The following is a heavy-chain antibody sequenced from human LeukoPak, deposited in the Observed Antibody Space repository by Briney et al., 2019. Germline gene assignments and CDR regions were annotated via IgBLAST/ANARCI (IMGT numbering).Heavy chain of an antibody. CDR2: MNPNSGNT. CDR1: GYTFTSYD. D-gene: IGHD3-3*01. V-gene: IGHV1-8*01. CDR3: ARGNPLGLEWFEDAFDI. J-gene: IGHJ3*02. Sequence: ASVKVSCKASGYTFTSYDINWVRQATGQGPEWMGWMNPNSGNTGYAQKFQGRVAMTRNTSISTAYMELSSLRSEDTAVYYCARGNPLGLEWFEDAFDIWGQGTMVTVSS.